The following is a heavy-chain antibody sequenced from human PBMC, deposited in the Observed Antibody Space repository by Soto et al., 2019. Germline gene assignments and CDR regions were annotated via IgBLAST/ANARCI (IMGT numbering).Heavy chain of an antibody. Sequence: GSVKVSCKASGYTFTGYYMYWVRQAPGQGLEWMGWINPNSGGTNYAQKFQGWVTMTRDTSISTAYMELSRLRSDDTAVYYCARDLVVGATESYYYGMDVWGQGTTVTVSS. CDR1: GYTFTGYY. V-gene: IGHV1-2*04. D-gene: IGHD1-26*01. CDR3: ARDLVVGATESYYYGMDV. CDR2: INPNSGGT. J-gene: IGHJ6*02.